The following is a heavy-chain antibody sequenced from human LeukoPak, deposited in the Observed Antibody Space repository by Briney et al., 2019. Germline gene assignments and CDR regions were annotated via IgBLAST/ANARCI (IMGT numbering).Heavy chain of an antibody. J-gene: IGHJ2*01. Sequence: VASVKVSCKASGGTFSNYAISWVRQAPGQGLEWMGRIIPIFGTANYAQKFQGRVTITTDESTSTAYMELSSLRSEDTAVYYCARDWGGSTAHWYFDLWGRGTLVTVSS. V-gene: IGHV1-69*05. CDR2: IIPIFGTA. D-gene: IGHD2-21*01. CDR3: ARDWGGSTAHWYFDL. CDR1: GGTFSNYA.